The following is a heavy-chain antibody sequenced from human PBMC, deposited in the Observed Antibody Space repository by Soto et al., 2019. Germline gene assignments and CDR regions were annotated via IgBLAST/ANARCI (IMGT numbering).Heavy chain of an antibody. CDR1: GFKFSSYA. CDR2: ISSGSYTI. D-gene: IGHD4-17*01. J-gene: IGHJ4*02. Sequence: GGSLRLSCAASGFKFSSYAMNWVRQAPGKGLEWVSYISSGSYTIYYADSVKGRFTISRDNAKNSLYLQMNSLRAEDTAVYYCARGTVTTDYWGQGTLVTVSS. V-gene: IGHV3-48*01. CDR3: ARGTVTTDY.